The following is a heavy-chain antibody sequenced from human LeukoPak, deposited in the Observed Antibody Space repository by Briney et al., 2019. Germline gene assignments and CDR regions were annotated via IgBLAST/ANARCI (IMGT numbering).Heavy chain of an antibody. CDR3: ARGDSSSWYSNWFDP. D-gene: IGHD6-13*01. Sequence: GGSLGLSCAASGFTFSSYAMHWVRQAPGKGLEWVAVISYDGSNKYYADSVKGRFTISRDNSKNTLYLQMNSLRAEDTAVYYCARGDSSSWYSNWFDPWGQGTLVTVSS. CDR1: GFTFSSYA. V-gene: IGHV3-30*04. J-gene: IGHJ5*02. CDR2: ISYDGSNK.